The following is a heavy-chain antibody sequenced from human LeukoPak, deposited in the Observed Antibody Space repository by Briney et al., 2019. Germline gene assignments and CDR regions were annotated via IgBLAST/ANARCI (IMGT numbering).Heavy chain of an antibody. Sequence: ASVKLSCTASGYTFTGYYMHWVRQAPGQGLEWMGWINCNSAGTKYPQKFQGRVSMTTDTSISAAYLKLSRLRSDDTAVYYCARDLRIVGGVSDPRIRGHWGQGTLVTV. CDR2: INCNSAGT. V-gene: IGHV1-2*02. J-gene: IGHJ4*02. CDR1: GYTFTGYY. D-gene: IGHD3-3*01. CDR3: ARDLRIVGGVSDPRIRGH.